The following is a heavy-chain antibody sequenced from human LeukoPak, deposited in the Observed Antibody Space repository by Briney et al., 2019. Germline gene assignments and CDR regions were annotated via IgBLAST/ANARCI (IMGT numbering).Heavy chain of an antibody. V-gene: IGHV3-30*02. Sequence: GGSLRLSCATSGFTFSSNGLHWVRQAPGKGLEWVAFIRYDGSNEYYADSVKGRFTISRDNSKNTLYLQMNSLRTEDTAVYYCAKTGYSGSAYGTWYSDYWGQGTLVRVSS. CDR2: IRYDGSNE. CDR3: AKTGYSGSAYGTWYSDY. J-gene: IGHJ4*02. D-gene: IGHD5-12*01. CDR1: GFTFSSNG.